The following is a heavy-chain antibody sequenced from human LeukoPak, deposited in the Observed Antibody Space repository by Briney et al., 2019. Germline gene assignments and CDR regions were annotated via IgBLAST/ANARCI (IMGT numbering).Heavy chain of an antibody. J-gene: IGHJ4*02. CDR3: ARDRDEYCSSTSCYHRFDY. CDR2: IWYDGSNK. CDR1: GFTFGSYG. D-gene: IGHD2-2*01. Sequence: GRSLRLSCAASGFTFGSYGMHWVRQAPGKGLEWVAVIWYDGSNKYYADSVKGRFTISRDNSKNTLYLQMNSLRAEDTAVYYCARDRDEYCSSTSCYHRFDYWGQGTLVTVSS. V-gene: IGHV3-33*01.